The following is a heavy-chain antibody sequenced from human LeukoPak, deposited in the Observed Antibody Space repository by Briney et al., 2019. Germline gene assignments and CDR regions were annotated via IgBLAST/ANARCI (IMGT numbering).Heavy chain of an antibody. Sequence: GGSLRLSCAASGFTFSSYSMNWVRQAPGKGLEWVSSISSSSSYIYYADSVKGRFTISRDNAKNSLYLQMNSLRAEDTAVHYCARDSLEGFDYWGQGTLVTVSS. V-gene: IGHV3-21*01. CDR3: ARDSLEGFDY. CDR2: ISSSSSYI. D-gene: IGHD1-1*01. CDR1: GFTFSSYS. J-gene: IGHJ4*02.